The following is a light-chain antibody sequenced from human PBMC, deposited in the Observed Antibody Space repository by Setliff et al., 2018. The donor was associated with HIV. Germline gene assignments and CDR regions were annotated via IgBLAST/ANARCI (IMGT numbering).Light chain of an antibody. CDR2: DTD. CDR1: SGTVTSSHR. CDR3: FLSYSGARV. V-gene: IGLV7-46*01. Sequence: QAVVTQEPSLTVSPGGTATLTCGSSSGTVTSSHRTYWFQQESGQAPRTLIYDTDNKRSWTPARFTGSLLGGKAALTLSGAQFEDEAEYYCFLSYSGARVFGGGTKVTVL. J-gene: IGLJ3*02.